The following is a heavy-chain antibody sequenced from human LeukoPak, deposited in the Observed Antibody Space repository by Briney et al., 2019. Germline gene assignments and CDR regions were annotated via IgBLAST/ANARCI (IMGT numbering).Heavy chain of an antibody. CDR2: IRYDGSNK. Sequence: PGGSLRLSCAASGFTFSSYGMHWVRQAPGKGLEWVAFIRYDGSNKYYADSVKGRFTISRDNSKNTLYLQMNSLRAEDTAVYYCARLGGLDGLPIDYWGQGTLVTVSS. CDR1: GFTFSSYG. J-gene: IGHJ4*02. V-gene: IGHV3-30*02. CDR3: ARLGGLDGLPIDY. D-gene: IGHD3-10*01.